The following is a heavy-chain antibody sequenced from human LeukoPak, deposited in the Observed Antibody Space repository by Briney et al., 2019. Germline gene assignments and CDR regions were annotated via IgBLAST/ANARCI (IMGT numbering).Heavy chain of an antibody. CDR1: GGSFSSYY. V-gene: IGHV4-34*01. J-gene: IGHJ4*03. Sequence: PSETLPLTCAVYGGSFSSYYWSWIRQSPGKGLEWIAEINHRGDANYNASVKSRVTISVDTSKNQFSLKLSSLTAADTAVYFCARGPTISETGYFDSWGQGTLVTVSS. CDR3: ARGPTISETGYFDS. D-gene: IGHD1-1*01. CDR2: INHRGDA.